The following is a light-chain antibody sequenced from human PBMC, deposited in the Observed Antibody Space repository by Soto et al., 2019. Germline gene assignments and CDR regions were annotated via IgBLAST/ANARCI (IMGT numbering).Light chain of an antibody. CDR2: EVR. V-gene: IGLV2-14*01. CDR3: SSYTSSSTLEV. Sequence: QSALTQPASVSGSPGQSITISCTGTRSDVGGYNFVSWYQQLPGKAPKLMLYEVRNRPSGVSNRFSGSKSGNTASLTISGLQAEAEADYYCSSYTSSSTLEVFGTGTKLTVL. CDR1: RSDVGGYNF. J-gene: IGLJ1*01.